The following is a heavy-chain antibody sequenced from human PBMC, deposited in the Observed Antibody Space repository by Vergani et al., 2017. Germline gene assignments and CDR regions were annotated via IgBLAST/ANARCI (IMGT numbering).Heavy chain of an antibody. CDR3: ARLYGRDSSGSKYFDY. D-gene: IGHD3-22*01. Sequence: EVQLVQSGAEVKKPGESLKISRQISGYSFTNYWIGWVRQMPGKGLEWMGIIHPADSDTRYSPSFQGQVTISVDKSISTAYLQRSSLRASDRAMYYCARLYGRDSSGSKYFDYWGQGTLVTVSS. V-gene: IGHV5-51*01. J-gene: IGHJ4*02. CDR2: IHPADSDT. CDR1: GYSFTNYW.